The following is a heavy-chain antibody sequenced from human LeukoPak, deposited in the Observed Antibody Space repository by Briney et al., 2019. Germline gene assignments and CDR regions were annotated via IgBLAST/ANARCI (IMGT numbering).Heavy chain of an antibody. Sequence: GGSLRLSCAASGFTFSTYWMTWVRQAPGKGLEWVSSIFPSGGEIHYADSVKGRFTISRDNSKSTLYIQMNSLRAEDTAVYYCARAKPKNMVRGLIMRRESRYYFDYWGQGTLVTVSS. CDR2: IFPSGGEI. J-gene: IGHJ4*02. CDR1: GFTFSTYW. CDR3: ARAKPKNMVRGLIMRRESRYYFDY. V-gene: IGHV3-23*01. D-gene: IGHD3-10*01.